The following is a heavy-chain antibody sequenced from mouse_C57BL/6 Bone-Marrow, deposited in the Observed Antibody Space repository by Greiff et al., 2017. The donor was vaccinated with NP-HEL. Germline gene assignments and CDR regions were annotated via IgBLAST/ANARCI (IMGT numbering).Heavy chain of an antibody. CDR1: GYAFSSSW. Sequence: QVQLQQSGPELVKPGASVKISCKASGYAFSSSWMNWVKQRPGKGLEWIGRIYPGDGDTTYNGKFKGKATLTADKSSSTAYMQLSSLTSEDSAVYFCAPSYYYGSGDYWGQGTTLTVSS. D-gene: IGHD1-1*01. J-gene: IGHJ2*01. CDR2: IYPGDGDT. CDR3: APSYYYGSGDY. V-gene: IGHV1-82*01.